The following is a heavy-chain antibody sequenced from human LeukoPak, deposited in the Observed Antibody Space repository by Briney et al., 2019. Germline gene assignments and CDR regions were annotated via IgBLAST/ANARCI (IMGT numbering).Heavy chain of an antibody. CDR2: ISAYNGDT. CDR3: AVRNRSSWSPFDF. D-gene: IGHD6-13*01. CDR1: GYTFTNYG. J-gene: IGHJ4*02. Sequence: ASVKVSCKASGYTFTNYGISWVRQAPGQGLEWMGWISAYNGDTNYARKLQGRVTMTTDTSTSTAYMELRTLRSDDTAVYYCAVRNRSSWSPFDFWGQGTLVTVSS. V-gene: IGHV1-18*01.